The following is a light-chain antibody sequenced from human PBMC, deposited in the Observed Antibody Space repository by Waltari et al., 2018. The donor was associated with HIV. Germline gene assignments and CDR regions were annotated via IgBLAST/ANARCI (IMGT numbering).Light chain of an antibody. Sequence: EIVMPQSAATLSVYTGESDTHACRASQMVSSDLAWYQQKPGQAPRLLIYGASTRATGIPARFSGSKSGTEFTLAISSLQSEDFAVYYCQQYNNWPLTFGGGTKVEIK. CDR3: QQYNNWPLT. V-gene: IGKV3-15*01. CDR1: QMVSSD. J-gene: IGKJ4*01. CDR2: GAS.